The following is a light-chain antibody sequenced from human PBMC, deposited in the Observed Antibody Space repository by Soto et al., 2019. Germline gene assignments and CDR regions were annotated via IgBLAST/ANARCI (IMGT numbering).Light chain of an antibody. CDR2: AAS. Sequence: DIQMTQSPSSLSASVGDRVTITCRASQGLSSWLAWYQQKPEEAPKSLIYAASRLESGVPSRFSGSGSGTDFALTISSLQPEDFATYYCQQYNSYPITSGQGTRLEIK. CDR1: QGLSSW. V-gene: IGKV1D-16*01. J-gene: IGKJ5*01. CDR3: QQYNSYPIT.